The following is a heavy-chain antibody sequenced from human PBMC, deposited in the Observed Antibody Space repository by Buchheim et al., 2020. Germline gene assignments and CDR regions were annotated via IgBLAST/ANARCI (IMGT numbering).Heavy chain of an antibody. Sequence: QVQVQESGPGLVKPSETLFLTCDVPGDSVTSDHWWTWVRQPPGGGLGWIGEAFLTGSTHYKPSLRSRVTISLDKSRKQVFPQLNSVNAADTALYFCARGGGYCVDFWGHGTL. CDR2: AFLTGST. D-gene: IGHD2-21*02. CDR3: ARGGGYCVDF. J-gene: IGHJ4*01. CDR1: GDSVTSDHW. V-gene: IGHV4-4*02.